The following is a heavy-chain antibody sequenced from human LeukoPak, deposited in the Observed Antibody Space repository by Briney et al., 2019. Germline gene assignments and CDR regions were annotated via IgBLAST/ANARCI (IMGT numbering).Heavy chain of an antibody. V-gene: IGHV3-48*03. CDR2: ISSSGSTI. J-gene: IGHJ6*04. Sequence: GGSLGLSCAASGLIFSSSAMNWVRQAPGKGLEWVSYISSSGSTIYYADSVKGRFTISRDNAKNSLYLQMNSLRAEDTAVYYCAELGITMIGGVWGKGTTVTISS. CDR3: AELGITMIGGV. CDR1: GLIFSSSA. D-gene: IGHD3-10*02.